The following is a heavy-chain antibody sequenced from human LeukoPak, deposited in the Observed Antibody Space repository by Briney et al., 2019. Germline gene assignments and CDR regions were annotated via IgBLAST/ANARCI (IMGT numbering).Heavy chain of an antibody. CDR1: GYTFTSYD. CDR2: MNPNSGNT. V-gene: IGHV1-8*01. CDR3: ARARLRVLRYPRDYYYYYYMDV. Sequence: ASVKVSCKAPGYTFTSYDINWVRQATGQGLEWMGWMNPNSGNTGYAQKFQGRVTMTRNTSISTAYMELSSLRSEDTAVYYCARARLRVLRYPRDYYYYYYMDVWGKGTTVTISS. D-gene: IGHD3-9*01. J-gene: IGHJ6*03.